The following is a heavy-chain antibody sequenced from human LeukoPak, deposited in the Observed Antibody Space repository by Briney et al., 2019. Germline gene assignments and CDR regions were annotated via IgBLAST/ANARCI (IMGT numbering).Heavy chain of an antibody. V-gene: IGHV4-39*07. Sequence: SETLSLTCTVSGGSISSSSYYWGWIRQPPGKGLEWIGSIYYSGSTYYNPSLKSRVTISVDTSKNQFSLKLSSVTAADTAVYYCARGGWYYYDSSGYYYGNWFDPWGQGTLVTVSS. D-gene: IGHD3-22*01. CDR2: IYYSGST. CDR1: GGSISSSSYY. CDR3: ARGGWYYYDSSGYYYGNWFDP. J-gene: IGHJ5*02.